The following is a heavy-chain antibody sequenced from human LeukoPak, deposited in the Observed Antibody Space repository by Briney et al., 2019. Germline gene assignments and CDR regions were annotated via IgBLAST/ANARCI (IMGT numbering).Heavy chain of an antibody. CDR1: GFTFSSYA. V-gene: IGHV3-30*04. D-gene: IGHD6-13*01. CDR2: ISYDGSNK. J-gene: IGHJ4*02. CDR3: ARVHSSSWYPLLY. Sequence: GRSLRLSCAASGFTFSSYAMHWVRQAPGKGLEWVAVISYDGSNKYYADSVKGRFTISRDNSKSTLYLQMNSLRAEDTAVYYCARVHSSSWYPLLYWGQGTLVTVSS.